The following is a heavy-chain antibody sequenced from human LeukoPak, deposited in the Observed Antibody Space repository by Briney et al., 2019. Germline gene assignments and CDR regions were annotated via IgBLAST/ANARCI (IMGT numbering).Heavy chain of an antibody. Sequence: GSLRLSCAASGFTFSNYWMSWIRQPPGKGLEWIGYIYYSGSTNYNPSLKSRVTISVDTSKNQFSLKLSSVTAADTAVYYCARSEEGWFDPWGQGTLVTVSS. V-gene: IGHV4-59*01. CDR2: IYYSGST. CDR3: ARSEEGWFDP. CDR1: GFTFSNYW. J-gene: IGHJ5*02.